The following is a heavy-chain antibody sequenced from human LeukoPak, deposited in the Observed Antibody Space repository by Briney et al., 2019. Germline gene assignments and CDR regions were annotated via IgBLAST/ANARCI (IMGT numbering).Heavy chain of an antibody. J-gene: IGHJ6*02. CDR3: ARDRKGLGSYYAVNYYYYGKDV. D-gene: IGHD1-26*01. Sequence: SETLSLTCTVSGGSISSYYWSWIRQPPGKGLEWIGYIYYSGSTNYNPSLKSRVTISVDTSKNQFSLKLSSVTAADTAVYYCARDRKGLGSYYAVNYYYYGKDVWGQGTTVTVSS. CDR2: IYYSGST. CDR1: GGSISSYY. V-gene: IGHV4-59*01.